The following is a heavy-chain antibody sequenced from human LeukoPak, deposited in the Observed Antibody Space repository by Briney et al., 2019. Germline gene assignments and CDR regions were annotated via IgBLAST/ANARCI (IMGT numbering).Heavy chain of an antibody. Sequence: GGSLRLSCAASGFTFSSYSMNWVRQAPGKGPEWVSSISSSSSYIYYADSVKGRFTISRDNAKNSLYLQMNSLRAEDTAVYYCARDLGYCSGGSCYADAFDIWGQGTMVTVSS. V-gene: IGHV3-21*01. D-gene: IGHD2-15*01. CDR1: GFTFSSYS. J-gene: IGHJ3*02. CDR2: ISSSSSYI. CDR3: ARDLGYCSGGSCYADAFDI.